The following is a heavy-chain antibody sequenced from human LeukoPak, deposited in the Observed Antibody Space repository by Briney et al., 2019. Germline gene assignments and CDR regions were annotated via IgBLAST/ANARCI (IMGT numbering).Heavy chain of an antibody. J-gene: IGHJ4*02. CDR2: ISYDGSNK. D-gene: IGHD3-16*01. Sequence: GGSLRLSCEASGFSFNTLGMHWVRQAPGKGLEWVGVISYDGSNKYYGDSVKGRFTISRDNSNNTLFLQMNSLRSEDTAVYYCAKGSYYSESWGQGTLVTVSS. V-gene: IGHV3-30*18. CDR1: GFSFNTLG. CDR3: AKGSYYSES.